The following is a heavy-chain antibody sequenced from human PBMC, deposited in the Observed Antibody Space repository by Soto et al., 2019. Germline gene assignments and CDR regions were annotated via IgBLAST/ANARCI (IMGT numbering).Heavy chain of an antibody. J-gene: IGHJ5*02. Sequence: ASVKVSCKASGYTFTSYYMHWVRQAPGQGLDWMGIINPSGGSTSYAQKFQGRVTMTRDTSTSTVYMELSSLRSEDTGGEYGSRDVAPWGKGTLVTVSS. CDR1: GYTFTSYY. CDR2: INPSGGST. V-gene: IGHV1-46*01. CDR3: SRDVAP.